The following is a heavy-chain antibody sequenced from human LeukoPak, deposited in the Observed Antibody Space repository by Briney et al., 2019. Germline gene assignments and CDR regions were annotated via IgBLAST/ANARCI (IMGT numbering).Heavy chain of an antibody. J-gene: IGHJ5*02. CDR1: GVTFSSYA. CDR2: IIPIFGTA. D-gene: IGHD3-10*01. Sequence: SVKVSCKASGVTFSSYAISLVRQAPGLGLEWMGGIIPIFGTANYAQKFQGRVTITTDESTSTAYMELSSLRSEDTAVYYYARARGITYEFDPWCQGTLVTVSS. V-gene: IGHV1-69*05. CDR3: ARARGITYEFDP.